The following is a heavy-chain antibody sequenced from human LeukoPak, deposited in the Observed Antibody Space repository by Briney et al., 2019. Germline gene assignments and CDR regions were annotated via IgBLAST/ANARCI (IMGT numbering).Heavy chain of an antibody. D-gene: IGHD2-15*01. CDR1: GYSFTNYW. J-gene: IGHJ4*02. V-gene: IGHV5-51*01. CDR3: ARLRRCSGGSCYPDY. Sequence: GESLKISCKGSGYSFTNYWIAWVRQMPGKGLEWMGIIYPGDSDTRYSPSFQGQVTISADKSISTAYLQWSSLKASDTAMYHCARLRRCSGGSCYPDYWGQGTLVTVAS. CDR2: IYPGDSDT.